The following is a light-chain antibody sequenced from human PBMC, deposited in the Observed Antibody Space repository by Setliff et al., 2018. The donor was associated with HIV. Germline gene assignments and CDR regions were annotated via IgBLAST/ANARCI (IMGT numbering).Light chain of an antibody. CDR1: SNDVGGYNY. CDR2: EVT. CDR3: CSYVNSGIYV. Sequence: QSGLTQPASVSGSPGQSITISCTGTSNDVGGYNYVCWYQQHPGKAPKLMIYEVTNRPSGVSYRFSGSKSGNTASLTISGLQAEDEADYYCCSYVNSGIYVFGTGTKVTVL. J-gene: IGLJ1*01. V-gene: IGLV2-14*01.